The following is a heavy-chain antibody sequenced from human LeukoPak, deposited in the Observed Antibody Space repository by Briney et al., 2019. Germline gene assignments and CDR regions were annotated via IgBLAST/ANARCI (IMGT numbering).Heavy chain of an antibody. CDR1: GYTFTGYY. CDR2: INPNSGGT. D-gene: IGHD3-22*01. V-gene: IGHV1-2*02. J-gene: IGHJ4*02. CDR3: ARRVGYYDSSGPFDY. Sequence: GASVKVSCKASGYTFTGYYMHWVRQAPGQGLEWMGWINPNSGGTNYAQKLQGRVTMTRDTSISTAYMELSRLRSDDTAVYYCARRVGYYDSSGPFDYWGQGTLVTVSS.